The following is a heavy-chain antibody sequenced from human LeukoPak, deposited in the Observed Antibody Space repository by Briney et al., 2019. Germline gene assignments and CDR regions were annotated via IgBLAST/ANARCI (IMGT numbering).Heavy chain of an antibody. CDR2: INHSGST. CDR1: GGSFSGYY. Sequence: SETLSLTCAVYGGSFSGYYWSWIRQPPGKGLEWIGEINHSGSTNYNPSLKSRVTISVDTSKNPFSLKLSSVTAADTAVYYCARGDRYCSSTSCYGKGWQYYYYGMDVWGQGTTVTVSS. V-gene: IGHV4-34*01. J-gene: IGHJ6*02. D-gene: IGHD2-2*01. CDR3: ARGDRYCSSTSCYGKGWQYYYYGMDV.